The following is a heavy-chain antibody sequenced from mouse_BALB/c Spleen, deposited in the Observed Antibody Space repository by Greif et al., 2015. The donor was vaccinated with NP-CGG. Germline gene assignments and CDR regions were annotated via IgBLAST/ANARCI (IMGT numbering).Heavy chain of an antibody. CDR3: ARRAEDLGAWFAY. CDR1: GFSLTSYG. V-gene: IGHV2-2*02. CDR2: IWSGGST. D-gene: IGHD5-2*01. Sequence: VKLVESGPGLVQPSQSLSITCTVSGFSLTSYGVHWVRQSPGKGLEWLGVIWSGGSTDYNAAFISRLSISKDNSKSQVFFKMNSLQANDTDIYYCARRAEDLGAWFAYWGQGTLATVSA. J-gene: IGHJ3*01.